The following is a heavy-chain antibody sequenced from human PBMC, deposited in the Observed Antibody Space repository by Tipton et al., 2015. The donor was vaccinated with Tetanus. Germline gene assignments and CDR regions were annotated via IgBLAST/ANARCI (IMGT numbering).Heavy chain of an antibody. Sequence: TLSLTCSVSGDSINSGDCYWSWIRQPPGKGLEWIGYIYYSGSTYYNPSLKSRVTISIDTSKNQFSLRLSSVTAADTAVYYCSSSPGNQYLAFFDYWGRGTKVTVSS. J-gene: IGHJ4*02. CDR2: IYYSGST. CDR1: GDSINSGDCY. D-gene: IGHD3-3*02. CDR3: SSSPGNQYLAFFDY. V-gene: IGHV4-30-4*01.